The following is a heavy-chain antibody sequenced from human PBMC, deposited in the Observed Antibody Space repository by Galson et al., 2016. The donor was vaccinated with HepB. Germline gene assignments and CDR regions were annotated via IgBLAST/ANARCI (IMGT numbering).Heavy chain of an antibody. D-gene: IGHD3-3*01. Sequence: SVKASCKASGGTFSSYAISWARQAPGQGLEWMGGIIPIFGTANSAQKFQGRVTITADESTSKAYMELNSLLSEDTAVYYCAKERDFWSGYYQNFDYWGQGTLVTVSS. CDR1: GGTFSSYA. V-gene: IGHV1-69*13. CDR2: IIPIFGTA. CDR3: AKERDFWSGYYQNFDY. J-gene: IGHJ4*02.